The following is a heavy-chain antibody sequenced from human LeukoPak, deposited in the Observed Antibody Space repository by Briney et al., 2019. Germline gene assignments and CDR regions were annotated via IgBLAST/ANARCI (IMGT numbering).Heavy chain of an antibody. CDR1: GFTVSSNY. Sequence: GGSLRLSCAASGFTVSSNYMSWVRQAPGKGLEWVSVIYRGGSTYYADSVKGRFTISRDNSKNALYLQMNNLRAEDTAVYYCAMATWVGGLDYWGQGTLVTVSS. D-gene: IGHD1-26*01. V-gene: IGHV3-66*01. CDR3: AMATWVGGLDY. J-gene: IGHJ4*02. CDR2: IYRGGST.